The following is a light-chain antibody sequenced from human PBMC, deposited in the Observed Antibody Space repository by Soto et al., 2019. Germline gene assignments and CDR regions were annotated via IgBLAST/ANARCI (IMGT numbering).Light chain of an antibody. CDR2: DNN. CDR1: SSNIENYY. Sequence: VLTQPPSVSAAPGQKVAISCSGSSSNIENYYVSWYQQLPGTAPKLLIYDNNKRPSGIPDRFSGSKSGTSATLDITGLQTGDEADYYCGTYDSSLRDGVFGTGTKVTVL. J-gene: IGLJ1*01. V-gene: IGLV1-51*01. CDR3: GTYDSSLRDGV.